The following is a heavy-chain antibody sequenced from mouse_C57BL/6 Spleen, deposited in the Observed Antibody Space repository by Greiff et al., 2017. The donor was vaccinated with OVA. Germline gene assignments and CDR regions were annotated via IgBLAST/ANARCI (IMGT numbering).Heavy chain of an antibody. V-gene: IGHV1-80*01. CDR2: IYPGDGDT. Sequence: HVQLQQSGAELVKPGASVKISCKASGYAFSSYWMNWVKQRPGKGLEWIGQIYPGDGDTNYNGKFKGKATLTADKSSSTAYMQLSSLTSEDSAVYFCARWATSYGYDGDAMDYWGQGTSVTVSS. CDR3: ARWATSYGYDGDAMDY. D-gene: IGHD2-2*01. J-gene: IGHJ4*01. CDR1: GYAFSSYW.